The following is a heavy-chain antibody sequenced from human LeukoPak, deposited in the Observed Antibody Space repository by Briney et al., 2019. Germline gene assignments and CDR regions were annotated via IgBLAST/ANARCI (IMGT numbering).Heavy chain of an antibody. CDR3: AAYGGPFDY. V-gene: IGHV1-2*02. J-gene: IGHJ4*02. D-gene: IGHD4-23*01. CDR2: INPNSGGT. Sequence: ASVKVSCKASGYMFNIYGISWVRQAPGQGLEWMGWINPNSGGTNYAQKFQGRVTMTRDTSISTAYMELSRLRSDDTAVYYCAAYGGPFDYWGQGTLVTVSS. CDR1: GYMFNIYG.